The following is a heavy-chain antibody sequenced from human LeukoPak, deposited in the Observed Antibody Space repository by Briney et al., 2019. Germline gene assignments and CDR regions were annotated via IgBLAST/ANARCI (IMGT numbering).Heavy chain of an antibody. D-gene: IGHD6-19*01. CDR3: AKAGSGGWSSSEGDY. CDR2: ISGSGGST. Sequence: SGGSLRLSCAASGFTFSNFAMTWVRQAPGKGLEWVSTISGSGGSTFYADSVKGRFPISRDNSKNTLFLQMNSLRAEDTAIYYCAKAGSGGWSSSEGDYWGQGSVVTVSS. CDR1: GFTFSNFA. V-gene: IGHV3-23*01. J-gene: IGHJ4*02.